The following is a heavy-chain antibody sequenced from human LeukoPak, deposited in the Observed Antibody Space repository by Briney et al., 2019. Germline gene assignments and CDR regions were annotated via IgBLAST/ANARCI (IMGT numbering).Heavy chain of an antibody. Sequence: PSETLSLTCAVSGDSISNGAFSWNWIRQPPGKGLEWIGFGYHSGGTYYNPSLKSRVIISVDGSKNQFSLELSSVTAADSAVYFCARGLQGDYWGQGTLVTVSS. CDR3: ARGLQGDY. CDR1: GDSISNGAFS. D-gene: IGHD5-24*01. CDR2: GYHSGGT. J-gene: IGHJ4*02. V-gene: IGHV4-30-2*01.